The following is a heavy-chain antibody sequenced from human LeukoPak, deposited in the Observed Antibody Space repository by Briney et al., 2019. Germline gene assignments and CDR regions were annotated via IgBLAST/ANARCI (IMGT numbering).Heavy chain of an antibody. V-gene: IGHV4-39*01. CDR2: IYYSGST. D-gene: IGHD3-16*02. J-gene: IGHJ4*02. Sequence: SETLSLTCTVSGGSISSSSYYWGWIRQPPGKGLEWIGSIYYSGSTYYNPSLKSRGTISVDTSKNQFSLKLSSVTAADTAVYYCARHEEMITFGGVIASYYFDYWGQGTLVTVSS. CDR3: ARHEEMITFGGVIASYYFDY. CDR1: GGSISSSSYY.